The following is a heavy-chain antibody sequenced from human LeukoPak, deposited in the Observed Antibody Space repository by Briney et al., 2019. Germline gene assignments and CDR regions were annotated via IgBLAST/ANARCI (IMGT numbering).Heavy chain of an antibody. Sequence: PGGSLRLSCAASGFTLGTYDMYWVRQAPGKGLECVSSISRSGGSTYYADSVKGRFTISRDNSKNTLYLQMNSLRAEDTAVYYCAKDSGWYNHDAFDIWGQGTMLTVSS. CDR3: AKDSGWYNHDAFDI. D-gene: IGHD6-19*01. V-gene: IGHV3-23*01. J-gene: IGHJ3*02. CDR2: ISRSGGST. CDR1: GFTLGTYD.